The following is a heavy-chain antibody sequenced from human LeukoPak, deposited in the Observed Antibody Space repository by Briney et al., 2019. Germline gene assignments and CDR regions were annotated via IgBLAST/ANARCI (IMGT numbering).Heavy chain of an antibody. D-gene: IGHD3-9*01. CDR1: GGSISSYY. CDR2: IYYGGST. Sequence: PSETLSLTCTVSGGSISSYYWSWIRQPPGKGLEWIGYIYYGGSTNYNPSLKSRVTISVDTSKNQFSLKLSSVTAADTAVYYCARHPTNYDILTGERGYYFDYWGQGTLVTVSS. V-gene: IGHV4-59*08. J-gene: IGHJ4*02. CDR3: ARHPTNYDILTGERGYYFDY.